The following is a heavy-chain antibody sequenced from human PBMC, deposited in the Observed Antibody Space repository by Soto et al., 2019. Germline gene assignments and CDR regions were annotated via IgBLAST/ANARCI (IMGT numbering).Heavy chain of an antibody. V-gene: IGHV3-23*01. Sequence: PGGSLRLSCAASGFNFNIYAMTWVRQAPGKGLEWVSTTGATGRTTYYADSVKGRFTVSRDNSKNTLDLQMSNLRAEDTAVYYCARVHNTSRSFAYWGQGTLVTVSS. J-gene: IGHJ4*02. D-gene: IGHD1-20*01. CDR2: TGATGRTT. CDR1: GFNFNIYA. CDR3: ARVHNTSRSFAY.